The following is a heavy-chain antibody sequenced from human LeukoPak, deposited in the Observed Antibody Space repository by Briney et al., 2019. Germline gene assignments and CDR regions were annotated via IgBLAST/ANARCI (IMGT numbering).Heavy chain of an antibody. J-gene: IGHJ1*01. D-gene: IGHD6-6*01. Sequence: GASVKVSCKASGYTFTSYGISWVRQAPGQGLEWMGWISAYNGNTNYAQKLQGRVTMTTDTSTSTAYMELRSLRSDDTAVYYCARATRIAARPEYFQHWGQGTLVTVSS. V-gene: IGHV1-18*01. CDR2: ISAYNGNT. CDR1: GYTFTSYG. CDR3: ARATRIAARPEYFQH.